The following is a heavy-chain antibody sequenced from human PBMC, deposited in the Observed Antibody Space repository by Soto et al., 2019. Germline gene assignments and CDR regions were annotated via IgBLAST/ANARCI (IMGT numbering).Heavy chain of an antibody. D-gene: IGHD4-17*01. Sequence: WGSLRLSCAASGFTFSSYSMNWVRQAPGKGLEWVSSISSSSSYIYYADSVKGRFTISRDNAKNSLYLQMNSLRAEDTAVYYCARVPPDYGDYERTRADYYYYGMDVWGQGTTVTVSS. V-gene: IGHV3-21*01. CDR3: ARVPPDYGDYERTRADYYYYGMDV. CDR2: ISSSSSYI. CDR1: GFTFSSYS. J-gene: IGHJ6*02.